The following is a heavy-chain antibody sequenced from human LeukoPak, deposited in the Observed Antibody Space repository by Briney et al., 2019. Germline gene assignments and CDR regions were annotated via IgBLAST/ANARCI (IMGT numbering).Heavy chain of an antibody. D-gene: IGHD3-10*01. CDR2: ISAYNGNT. Sequence: ASVKVSCKASGYTFTSYGISWVRQAPGQGLEWMGWISAYNGNTNYAQKLQGRVTMTTDTSTSAAYMELRSLRSDDTAVYCCARVTGGSGSYYFDYWGQGTLVTVSS. V-gene: IGHV1-18*01. CDR3: ARVTGGSGSYYFDY. J-gene: IGHJ4*02. CDR1: GYTFTSYG.